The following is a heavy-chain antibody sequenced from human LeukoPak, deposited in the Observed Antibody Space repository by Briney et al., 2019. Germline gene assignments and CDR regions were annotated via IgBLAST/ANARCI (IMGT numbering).Heavy chain of an antibody. D-gene: IGHD5-12*01. Sequence: GGSLRLSCAASGFTFSRYSMHWVRQAPGKGLEYVSAISSSGGRTYYANSVKGRFTISRDDSKNTLYLQMGSLRAEDMAVYYCARVGDIDYFDYWGQGTLVTVSS. J-gene: IGHJ4*02. CDR1: GFTFSRYS. CDR3: ARVGDIDYFDY. CDR2: ISSSGGRT. V-gene: IGHV3-64*01.